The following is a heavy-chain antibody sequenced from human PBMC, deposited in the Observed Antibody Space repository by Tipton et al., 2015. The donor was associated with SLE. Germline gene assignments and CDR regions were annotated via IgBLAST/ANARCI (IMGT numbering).Heavy chain of an antibody. CDR3: ARNLWFGELLTPHFDY. Sequence: TLSLTCVVSDYSINRGYYWGWIRQPPGKGLEWIGSIHYSGSTHYNPSLKGRVTISVDTSENQFSLSLMSVTATDTAVYYCARNLWFGELLTPHFDYWGRGTLVTVSS. D-gene: IGHD3-10*01. J-gene: IGHJ4*02. CDR2: IHYSGST. V-gene: IGHV4-38-2*01. CDR1: DYSINRGYY.